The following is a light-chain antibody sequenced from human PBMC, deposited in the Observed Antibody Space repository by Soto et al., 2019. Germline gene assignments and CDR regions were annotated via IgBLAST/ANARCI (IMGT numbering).Light chain of an antibody. CDR3: SSDTSSSPVV. V-gene: IGLV2-14*01. CDR2: DVS. Sequence: QSALTQPASVSGSPGQSITISCTGTSSDVGGYEDVSWYQQHPGTAPKLVIYDVSNRPSGVSNRFSGSKSGNTASLTIAGLQAEDAADYYCSSDTSSSPVVFGGGTKLTVL. CDR1: SSDVGGYED. J-gene: IGLJ2*01.